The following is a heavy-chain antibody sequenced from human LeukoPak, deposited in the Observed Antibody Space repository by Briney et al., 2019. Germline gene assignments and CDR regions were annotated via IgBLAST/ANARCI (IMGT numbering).Heavy chain of an antibody. CDR2: IKQDGSEK. V-gene: IGHV3-7*01. D-gene: IGHD4-23*01. CDR1: GFTFSSYW. Sequence: GGSLRLSCAASGFTFSSYWMSWVRQAPGMGLEWVANIKQDGSEKYYVDSVKGRFTISRDNAKNSLYLQMNSLRAEDTAVYYCASLIYGGNLDFDYWGQGTLVTVSS. CDR3: ASLIYGGNLDFDY. J-gene: IGHJ4*02.